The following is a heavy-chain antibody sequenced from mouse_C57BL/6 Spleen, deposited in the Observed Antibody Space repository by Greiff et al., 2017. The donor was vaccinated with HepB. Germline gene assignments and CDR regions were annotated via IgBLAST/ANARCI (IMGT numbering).Heavy chain of an antibody. J-gene: IGHJ2*01. CDR2: INPSNGGT. Sequence: VKLQQPGAELVRPGSSVKLSCKASGYTFTSYWMHWVKQRPGQGLEWIGNINPSNGGTNYNEKFKSKATLTVDKSSSTAYMQLSSLTSEDSAVYYCARDSSGYVGYWGQGTTLTVSS. CDR1: GYTFTSYW. D-gene: IGHD3-2*02. CDR3: ARDSSGYVGY. V-gene: IGHV1-53*01.